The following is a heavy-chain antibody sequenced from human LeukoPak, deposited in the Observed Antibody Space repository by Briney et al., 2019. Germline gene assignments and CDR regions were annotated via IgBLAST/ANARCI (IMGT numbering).Heavy chain of an antibody. CDR2: IYTSGST. J-gene: IGHJ4*02. CDR3: ARDLTFGGVIVTPFGY. CDR1: GGSISSYY. Sequence: SETLSLTCTVSGGSISSYYWSWIRQPAGKGLEWIGRIYTSGSTNYNPSLKSRVTMSVDTSKNQFSLKLSSVTAADTAVYYCARDLTFGGVIVTPFGYWGQGTLVTVSS. D-gene: IGHD3-16*02. V-gene: IGHV4-4*07.